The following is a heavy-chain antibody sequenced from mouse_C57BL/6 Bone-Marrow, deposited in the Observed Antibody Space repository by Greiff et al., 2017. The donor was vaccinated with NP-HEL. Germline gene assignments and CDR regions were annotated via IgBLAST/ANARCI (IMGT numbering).Heavy chain of an antibody. Sequence: QVQLQQSGAELVRPGTSVKVSCKASGYAFTNYLIEWVKQRPGQGLEWIGVINPGSGGTNYNEKFKGKATLTADKSSSTAYMQLSSLTSEDSAVYFCARDGSSPPWWFDVWGTGTTVTVSS. V-gene: IGHV1-54*01. CDR2: INPGSGGT. CDR1: GYAFTNYL. CDR3: ARDGSSPPWWFDV. D-gene: IGHD1-1*01. J-gene: IGHJ1*03.